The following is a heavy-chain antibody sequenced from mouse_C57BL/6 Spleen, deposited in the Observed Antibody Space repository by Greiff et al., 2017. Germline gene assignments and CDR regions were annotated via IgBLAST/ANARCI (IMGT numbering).Heavy chain of an antibody. CDR3: AREGLRRGYYAMDY. J-gene: IGHJ4*01. D-gene: IGHD2-4*01. CDR2: ISSGSSTI. CDR1: GFTFSDYG. V-gene: IGHV5-17*01. Sequence: EVMLVGSGGGLVKPGGSLKLSCAASGFTFSDYGMHWVRQAPEKGLEWVAYISSGSSTIYYADTVKGRFTISRDNAKNTLFLQMTSLRSEDTAMYYCAREGLRRGYYAMDYWGQGTSVTVSS.